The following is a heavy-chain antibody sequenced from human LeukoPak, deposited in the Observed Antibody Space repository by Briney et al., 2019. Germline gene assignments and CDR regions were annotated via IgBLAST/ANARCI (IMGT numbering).Heavy chain of an antibody. CDR3: SRESGAFCPFGY. J-gene: IGHJ4*02. Sequence: ETLSLTCTVSGGSISSYYWSWIRQPAGKGLEWIGEISLTGRTNYNPSLNGRVTMSLDESSNQLSLNLTSVTAADTAIYYCSRESGAFCPFGYWGQGTLVIVPS. CDR2: ISLTGRT. D-gene: IGHD1-26*01. CDR1: GGSISSYY. V-gene: IGHV4-4*07.